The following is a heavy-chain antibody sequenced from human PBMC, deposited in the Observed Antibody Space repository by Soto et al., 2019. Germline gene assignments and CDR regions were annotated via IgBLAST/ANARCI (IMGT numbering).Heavy chain of an antibody. Sequence: SETLSLTCAVYGGSFSGYYWSWIRQPPGKGLEWIGEINHSGSTNYNPSLKSRVTISVDTSKNQFSLKLSSVTAADTAVYYCARAIMITFGGVIATTPITNWFDPWGQGTMVTVYS. J-gene: IGHJ5*02. CDR1: GGSFSGYY. D-gene: IGHD3-16*02. CDR2: INHSGST. CDR3: ARAIMITFGGVIATTPITNWFDP. V-gene: IGHV4-34*01.